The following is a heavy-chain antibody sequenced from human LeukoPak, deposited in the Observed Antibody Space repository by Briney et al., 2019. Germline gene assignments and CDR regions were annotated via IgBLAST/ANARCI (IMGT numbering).Heavy chain of an antibody. CDR1: GGPFSSYG. CDR2: IIPILGTA. V-gene: IGHV1-69*10. D-gene: IGHD3-9*01. CDR3: ARDANYDILTGYFSGLPYPNAFDI. J-gene: IGHJ3*02. Sequence: ASVKVSCKGSGGPFSSYGISWVRQAPGLGLEWMGGIIPILGTANYARKFQGRVTITTDTSTSTAYMELRSLRSDDTAVYYCARDANYDILTGYFSGLPYPNAFDIWGQGTMVTVSS.